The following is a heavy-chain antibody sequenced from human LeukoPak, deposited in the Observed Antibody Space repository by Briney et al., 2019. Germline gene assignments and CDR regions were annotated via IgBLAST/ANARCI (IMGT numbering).Heavy chain of an antibody. J-gene: IGHJ4*02. V-gene: IGHV3-11*01. CDR2: ISGSGDNI. CDR1: GFKFSDHY. CDR3: ARDGGHYHSENHYNVNY. Sequence: PGGSLRLPCAASGFKFSDHYMSWIRQAPGKGLEWISYISGSGDNIYYAGPVQGRFTISRDNSKNSLYLQLNSLTPEDTAVYFCARDGGHYHSENHYNVNYWGQGTLVTVSS. D-gene: IGHD3-10*01.